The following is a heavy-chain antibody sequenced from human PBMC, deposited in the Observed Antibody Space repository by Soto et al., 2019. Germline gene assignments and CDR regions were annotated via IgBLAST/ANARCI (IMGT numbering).Heavy chain of an antibody. Sequence: QVQLVQSRAAVKKPGASVKVSCKASGYTFTSYGISWVRQAPGQGLEWMGWISAYNGNTNYAQKLQGRVTMTTDTSTSTAYMELRSLRSDDTAVYYWARDPLRVAAAGIGYWGQGTLVTVSS. CDR2: ISAYNGNT. CDR1: GYTFTSYG. V-gene: IGHV1-18*01. D-gene: IGHD6-13*01. CDR3: ARDPLRVAAAGIGY. J-gene: IGHJ4*02.